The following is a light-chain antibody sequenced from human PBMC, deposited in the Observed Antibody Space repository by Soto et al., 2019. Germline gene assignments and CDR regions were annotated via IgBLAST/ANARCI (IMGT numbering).Light chain of an antibody. J-gene: IGKJ5*01. Sequence: VMTQSPVTLSVSTGASATISCRASQSVSINLAWYQQKPGQAPRLLIYGASTRATAIPARFSGSGSGTEFTLTISSLQSEDFAVYYCQHYNSWPLITFGQGTRLDIK. CDR3: QHYNSWPLIT. V-gene: IGKV3D-15*01. CDR1: QSVSIN. CDR2: GAS.